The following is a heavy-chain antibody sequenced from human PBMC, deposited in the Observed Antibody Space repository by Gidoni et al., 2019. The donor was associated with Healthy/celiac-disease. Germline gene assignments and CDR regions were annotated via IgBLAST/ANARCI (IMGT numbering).Heavy chain of an antibody. D-gene: IGHD3-3*01. CDR1: GFTFSSYG. Sequence: QVQLVESGGGVVQPGRSLRLSCAASGFTFSSYGMHWVRQAPGKGLEGVAVISYDGSNKYYADSVKGRFTISRDNSKNTLYLQMNSLRAEDTAVYYCAKDRSGYDFWSGIGYWGQGTLVTVSS. J-gene: IGHJ4*02. CDR2: ISYDGSNK. V-gene: IGHV3-30*18. CDR3: AKDRSGYDFWSGIGY.